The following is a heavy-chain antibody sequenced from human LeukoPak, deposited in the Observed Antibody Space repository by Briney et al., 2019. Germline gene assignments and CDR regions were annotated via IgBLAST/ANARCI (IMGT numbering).Heavy chain of an antibody. Sequence: GGSLRLSCTAAGFSLSMYWMSWVRQAPGKGLEWVANIRSDGVEKYYVDSVRGRFTISTDTAKNTLYLQMNSLRADDTAVYYCARDPSGSDFDYWGQGTLVTVSS. V-gene: IGHV3-7*03. J-gene: IGHJ4*02. CDR3: ARDPSGSDFDY. D-gene: IGHD5-12*01. CDR1: GFSLSMYW. CDR2: IRSDGVEK.